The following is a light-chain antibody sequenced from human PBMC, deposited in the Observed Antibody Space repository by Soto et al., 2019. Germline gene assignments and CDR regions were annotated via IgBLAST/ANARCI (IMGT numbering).Light chain of an antibody. V-gene: IGKV3-15*01. Sequence: EIVMTQSPATLSVSPGERATLSCRASQSISSNLAWYQQRPGQAPRLLIYGASARATGIPARFSGSGSGTEFTLTISSLQSEDSAVYYCQQYNVWPLTFGGGTKVEFK. CDR3: QQYNVWPLT. J-gene: IGKJ4*01. CDR2: GAS. CDR1: QSISSN.